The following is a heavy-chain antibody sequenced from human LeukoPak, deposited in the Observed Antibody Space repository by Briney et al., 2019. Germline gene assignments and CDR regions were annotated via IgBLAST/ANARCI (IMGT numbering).Heavy chain of an antibody. CDR2: IYSGGTT. Sequence: GGSLRLSCAASGFTVSTTYMNWVRQAPGKGLEWVSVIYSGGTTHYADSMKGRFTISRDNAKNSLYLQMNSLRAEDTAVYYCARANYWGQGTLVTVSS. V-gene: IGHV3-53*01. J-gene: IGHJ4*02. CDR3: ARANY. CDR1: GFTVSTTY.